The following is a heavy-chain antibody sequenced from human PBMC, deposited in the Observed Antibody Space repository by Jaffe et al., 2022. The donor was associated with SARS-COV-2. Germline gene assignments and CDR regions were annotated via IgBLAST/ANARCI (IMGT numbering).Heavy chain of an antibody. Sequence: QVQLVESGGGVVQPGRSLRLSCAASGFTFSSYGMHWVRQAPGKGLEWVAVIWYDGSNKYYADSVKGRFTISRDNSKNTLYLQMNSLRAEDTAVYYCARGAGYYYDSSGYRRSSKEALGYWGQGTLVTVSS. J-gene: IGHJ4*02. CDR2: IWYDGSNK. D-gene: IGHD3-22*01. CDR3: ARGAGYYYDSSGYRRSSKEALGY. V-gene: IGHV3-33*01. CDR1: GFTFSSYG.